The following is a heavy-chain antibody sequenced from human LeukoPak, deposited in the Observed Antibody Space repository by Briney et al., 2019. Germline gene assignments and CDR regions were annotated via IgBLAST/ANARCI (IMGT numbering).Heavy chain of an antibody. V-gene: IGHV4-34*01. D-gene: IGHD2-8*02. CDR2: INHSGST. CDR3: ASLLVPGNFDY. Sequence: SETLSLTCAVYGGSFSGYYWSWIRQPPGKGLEWIGEINHSGSTNYNPSLKSRITISVDVSKNQFSLKVTSVTAADTAVYYCASLLVPGNFDYWGQGTLVTVSP. CDR1: GGSFSGYY. J-gene: IGHJ4*02.